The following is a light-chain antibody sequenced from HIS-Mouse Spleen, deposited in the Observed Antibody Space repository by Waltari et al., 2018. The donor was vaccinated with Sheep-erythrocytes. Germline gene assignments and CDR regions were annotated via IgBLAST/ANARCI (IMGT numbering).Light chain of an antibody. CDR1: QSVSSY. V-gene: IGKV3-11*01. CDR2: DAS. J-gene: IGKJ1*01. CDR3: QQRSNWPRT. Sequence: EIVLTQWQATLSLSPGEQATLSCRASQSVSSYLAWYQQKPGQAPRLLIYDASNRATGIPARFSGSGSGTDFTLTISSLEPEDFAVYYCQQRSNWPRTFGQGTKVEIK.